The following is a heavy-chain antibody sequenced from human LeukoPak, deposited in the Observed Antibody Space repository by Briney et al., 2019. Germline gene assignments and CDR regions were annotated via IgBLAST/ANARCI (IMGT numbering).Heavy chain of an antibody. CDR2: IKQDGSEK. V-gene: IGHV3-7*02. CDR3: ARVGFAGSSGGDY. Sequence: GGSLRLSCAASGFTFSNYWMNWVRQAPGKGLEWVANIKQDGSEKNYVDSVKGRFTISRDNAKKSLYLQMDSLRDEDTADYYCARVGFAGSSGGDYWGQGTLVTVSS. J-gene: IGHJ4*02. D-gene: IGHD2-15*01. CDR1: GFTFSNYW.